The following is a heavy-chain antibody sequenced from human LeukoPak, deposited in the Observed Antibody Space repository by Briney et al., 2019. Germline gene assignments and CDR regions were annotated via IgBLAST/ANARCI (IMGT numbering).Heavy chain of an antibody. J-gene: IGHJ4*02. D-gene: IGHD3-10*01. V-gene: IGHV3-33*01. CDR3: ARASGPFDY. CDR2: IWNDGSNK. Sequence: PGRSLRLSCAASGFTFSIYGMHWVRQAPGKGLELVAVIWNDGSNKYYADSVKGRFTISRDNSKNTLYLQMNSLRAEDTAVYSCARASGPFDYWGQGTLVTVSS. CDR1: GFTFSIYG.